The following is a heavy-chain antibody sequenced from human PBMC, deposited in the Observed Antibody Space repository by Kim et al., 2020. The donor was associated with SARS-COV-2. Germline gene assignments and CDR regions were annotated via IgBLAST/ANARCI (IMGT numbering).Heavy chain of an antibody. V-gene: IGHV3-9*01. D-gene: IGHD6-6*01. Sequence: GGSLRLSCEMSGFKFERFAVHWVRQPPGKCLEWVSGLSLDSDRIGYADSVKGRFTVSRDKAKDTLYLQMDSLRIEDTAFYYCTRDLVPGGADYWGQGTLVTVSS. CDR3: TRDLVPGGADY. J-gene: IGHJ4*02. CDR2: LSLDSDRI. CDR1: GFKFERFA.